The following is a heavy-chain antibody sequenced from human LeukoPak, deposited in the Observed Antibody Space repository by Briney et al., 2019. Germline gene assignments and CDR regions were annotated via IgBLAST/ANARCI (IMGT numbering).Heavy chain of an antibody. J-gene: IGHJ5*02. CDR1: GFTFSSYS. V-gene: IGHV3-21*01. D-gene: IGHD6-13*01. Sequence: GGSLRLSCAASGFTFSSYSMNWVRQAPGKGLEWVSSISSSSSYIYYADSVKGRFTISRDNAKNSLYLQMNSLRAEDTAVYYCASTDSSSWYSNWFDPWGQGTLVTVSS. CDR3: ASTDSSSWYSNWFDP. CDR2: ISSSSSYI.